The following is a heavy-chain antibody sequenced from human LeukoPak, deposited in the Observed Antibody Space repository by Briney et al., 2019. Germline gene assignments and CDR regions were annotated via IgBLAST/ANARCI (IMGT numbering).Heavy chain of an antibody. D-gene: IGHD5-18*01. CDR3: ADTAMVTDY. V-gene: IGHV3-30-3*01. CDR2: ISYDGSNK. J-gene: IGHJ4*02. Sequence: PGGSLRLSCAASGFTFSSYAMHWVRQAPGKGLEWVAVISYDGSNKYYADSVKGRFTISRDNSKNTLYLQMNSLRAEDTAVCYCADTAMVTDYWGQGTLVTVSS. CDR1: GFTFSSYA.